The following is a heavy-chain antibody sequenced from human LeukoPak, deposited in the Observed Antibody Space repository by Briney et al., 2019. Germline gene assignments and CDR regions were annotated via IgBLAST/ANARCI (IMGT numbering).Heavy chain of an antibody. D-gene: IGHD4-11*01. CDR1: GGTFSSYA. CDR2: IIPIFGTA. CDR3: ARDLQYNYYYYYMDV. Sequence: SVKVSCKASGGTFSSYAISRVRQAPGQGLEWMGGIIPIFGTANYAQKFQGRVTITADESTSTAYMELSSLRSEDTAVYYCARDLQYNYYYYYMDVWGKGTTVTVSS. V-gene: IGHV1-69*13. J-gene: IGHJ6*03.